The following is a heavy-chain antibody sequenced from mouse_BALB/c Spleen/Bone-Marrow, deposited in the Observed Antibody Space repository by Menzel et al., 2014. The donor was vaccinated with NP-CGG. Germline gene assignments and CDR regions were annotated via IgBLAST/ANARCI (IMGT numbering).Heavy chain of an antibody. J-gene: IGHJ4*01. CDR2: INPNNGRT. CDR3: ARGGRAMAF. V-gene: IGHV1S81*02. Sequence: QVQLQQSGAALVKPGASANLSCRASGFTFTTYWIHWVKQRPGQGLEWIGEINPNNGRTNYNERFKTKATLTVDKSSSTADMQLSSLTSEDSAVYYCARGGRAMAFWGQGTSVTVSS. CDR1: GFTFTTYW. D-gene: IGHD3-3*01.